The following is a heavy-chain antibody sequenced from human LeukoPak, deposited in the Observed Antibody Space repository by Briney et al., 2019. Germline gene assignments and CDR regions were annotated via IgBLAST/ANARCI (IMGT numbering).Heavy chain of an antibody. CDR3: ARNIPPGDYPYYFDY. J-gene: IGHJ4*02. CDR2: INHSGST. V-gene: IGHV4-34*01. Sequence: SETLSLTCAVNGGXFSGYYWSWIRQSPGKGPEWISEINHSGSTNYHPSLKSRVTIAVDSSKKQFSLRLSSVTAADTAVYYCARNIPPGDYPYYFDYWGQGTLVTVSS. D-gene: IGHD7-27*01. CDR1: GGXFSGYY.